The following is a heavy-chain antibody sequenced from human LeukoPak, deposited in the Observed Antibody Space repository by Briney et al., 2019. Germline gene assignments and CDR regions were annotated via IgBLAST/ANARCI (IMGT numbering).Heavy chain of an antibody. V-gene: IGHV4-30-4*01. J-gene: IGHJ4*02. CDR1: GGSNSSGDYY. D-gene: IGHD2-2*01. CDR3: ARYCSSTSAKNLDY. CDR2: RYYSGST. Sequence: PSQTLSLTCTVSGGSNSSGDYYWSWIRQPPGKVLEWNGYRYYSGSTYYNPSLKSRVAISVDASKNQFSLKLSSVTAADTAVYYCARYCSSTSAKNLDYWGQGTLVTVSS.